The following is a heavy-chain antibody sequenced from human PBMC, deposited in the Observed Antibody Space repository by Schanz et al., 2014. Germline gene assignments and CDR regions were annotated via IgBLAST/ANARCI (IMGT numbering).Heavy chain of an antibody. J-gene: IGHJ4*02. Sequence: QVQLVESGGGVVQPGRSLRLSCAASGFTFSNHGMHWVRQSPGKGLEWVALIWYDGSNEYYADSVKGRFTISRDNAKNSLYLQMNSLRAEDTALYYCAKDGIMVQGVIWERYFDSWGQGTLVTVSS. V-gene: IGHV3-33*03. D-gene: IGHD3-10*01. CDR2: IWYDGSNE. CDR3: AKDGIMVQGVIWERYFDS. CDR1: GFTFSNHG.